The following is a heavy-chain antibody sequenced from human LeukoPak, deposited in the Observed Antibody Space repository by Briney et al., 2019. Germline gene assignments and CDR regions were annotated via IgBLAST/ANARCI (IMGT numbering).Heavy chain of an antibody. V-gene: IGHV3-9*01. CDR2: ISWNSGSI. D-gene: IGHD6-19*01. CDR3: AKDMVVAGVFDAFDI. Sequence: GGSLRLSCAASGFTFDDYAMHWVRQAPGKGLEWVSGISWNSGSIGYADSVKGRFTISRDNAKNSLYLQMNSLRAEDTALYYCAKDMVVAGVFDAFDIWGQGTMVTVSS. CDR1: GFTFDDYA. J-gene: IGHJ3*02.